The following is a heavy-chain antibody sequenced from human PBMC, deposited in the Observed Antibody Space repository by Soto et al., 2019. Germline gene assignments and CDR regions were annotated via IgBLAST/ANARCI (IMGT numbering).Heavy chain of an antibody. V-gene: IGHV3-30*18. Sequence: QVQLVESGGGVVQPGRSLRLSCAASGFTFSSYGMHWVRQAPGKGLEWVAVISYDGSNKYYADSVKGRFTISRDNSKNTLYLQMNSLRAEDTAVYYCAKDLGGTNWFDPWGQGTLVTVSS. D-gene: IGHD1-26*01. CDR2: ISYDGSNK. J-gene: IGHJ5*02. CDR1: GFTFSSYG. CDR3: AKDLGGTNWFDP.